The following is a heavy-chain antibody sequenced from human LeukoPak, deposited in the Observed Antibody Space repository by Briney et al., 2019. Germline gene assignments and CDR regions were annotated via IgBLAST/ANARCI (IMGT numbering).Heavy chain of an antibody. CDR1: GYTFTGSY. CDR3: ASLHGYGSGRP. V-gene: IGHV1-2*02. J-gene: IGHJ5*02. Sequence: GASVKVSCKASGYTFTGSYMHWVRQAPGQGLEWMGWIKSKSGDTNFAQKFQGRVTLTRDTSISTAYMELSRLTSDDTAVYYCASLHGYGSGRPWGQGTLVTVSS. D-gene: IGHD3-10*01. CDR2: IKSKSGDT.